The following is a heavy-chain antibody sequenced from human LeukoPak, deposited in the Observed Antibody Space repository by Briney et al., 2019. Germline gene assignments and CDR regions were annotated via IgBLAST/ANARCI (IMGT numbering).Heavy chain of an antibody. CDR1: GYRFTDYW. CDR2: IYPGDSDT. V-gene: IGHV5-51*01. D-gene: IGHD1-7*01. CDR3: ARGAAGTTPDYYYFGLDV. J-gene: IGHJ6*02. Sequence: GESLKISCKGSGYRFTDYWIGWVRQMPGKGLEWMGIIYPGDSDTRNSPSFQGQVTISADKSINTAHLQWSSLKASDTAMYYCARGAAGTTPDYYYFGLDVWGQGTTVRVSS.